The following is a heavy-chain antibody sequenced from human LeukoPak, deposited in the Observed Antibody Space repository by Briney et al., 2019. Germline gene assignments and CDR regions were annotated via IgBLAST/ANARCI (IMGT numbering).Heavy chain of an antibody. CDR1: GFTFSSYS. J-gene: IGHJ6*02. V-gene: IGHV3-21*01. Sequence: GGSLRLSCAASGFTFSSYSMNWVRQAPGKGLEWVSSISSSSSYIYYADSVKGRFTISRDNAKNSLYLQMNSLRAEDTAVYYCARHPVVVTALSMDVWGQGTTVTVSS. CDR3: ARHPVVVTALSMDV. D-gene: IGHD2-21*02. CDR2: ISSSSSYI.